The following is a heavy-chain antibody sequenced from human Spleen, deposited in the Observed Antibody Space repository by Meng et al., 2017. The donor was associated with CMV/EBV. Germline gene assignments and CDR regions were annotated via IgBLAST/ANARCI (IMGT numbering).Heavy chain of an antibody. V-gene: IGHV4-39*01. CDR3: ARRLVDDGTFDY. CDR1: GASISGSRYY. J-gene: IGHJ4*02. Sequence: TVSGASISGSRYYWGWIRQSPGRGLEWIGDIFHSGSTYYNSSLKRRVTLSVDTSKNQFSLQLGSVTAADTAVYYCARRLVDDGTFDYWGRGTLVTVSS. D-gene: IGHD3-22*01. CDR2: IFHSGST.